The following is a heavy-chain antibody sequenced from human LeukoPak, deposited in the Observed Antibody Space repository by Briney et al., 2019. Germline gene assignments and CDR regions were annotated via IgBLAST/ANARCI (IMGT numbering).Heavy chain of an antibody. J-gene: IGHJ4*02. Sequence: ASVKVSCKASGYTFTGYYMLWVGQAPRQGLEWMVWINPNSGGTNYAQKFQGRVTMTRDTSISTAYMELSRLRSDDTAVYYCARLYGSGSYIKFAVDYWGQGTLVTVSS. CDR1: GYTFTGYY. CDR2: INPNSGGT. V-gene: IGHV1-2*02. D-gene: IGHD3-10*01. CDR3: ARLYGSGSYIKFAVDY.